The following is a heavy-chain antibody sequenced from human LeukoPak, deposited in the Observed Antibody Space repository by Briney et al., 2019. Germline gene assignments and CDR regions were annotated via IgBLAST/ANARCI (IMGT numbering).Heavy chain of an antibody. CDR2: IYTSGST. V-gene: IGHV4-4*07. D-gene: IGHD3-10*01. J-gene: IGHJ4*02. CDR1: GGSISSYY. CDR3: ARDDHYGSGSYFDY. Sequence: PSETLSLTCTVSGGSISSYYWSWIRQPAGKGLEWIGRIYTSGSTNYNPSLKSRVTMSVDTSKNQFSLKLSSVTAADTAVYYCARDDHYGSGSYFDYWGQGTLVTVSS.